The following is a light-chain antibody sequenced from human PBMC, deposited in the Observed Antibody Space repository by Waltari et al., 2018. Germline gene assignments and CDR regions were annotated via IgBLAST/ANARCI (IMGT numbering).Light chain of an antibody. CDR3: YSSDNSGFYKL. CDR1: ALSRKY. J-gene: IGLJ2*01. V-gene: IGLV3-10*01. CDR2: EDS. Sequence: SHELTQPPSVSVSPGQTARITCSGDALSRKYAYWYQQKSGQAPVLVIYEDSKRPSGIPERFSGSGSGTMATLTISGAQVDDEADYYCYSSDNSGFYKLFGGGTK.